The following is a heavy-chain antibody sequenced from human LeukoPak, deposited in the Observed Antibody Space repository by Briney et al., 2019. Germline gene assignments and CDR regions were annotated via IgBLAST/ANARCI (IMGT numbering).Heavy chain of an antibody. V-gene: IGHV3-7*01. CDR3: ASRDGSYGY. J-gene: IGHJ4*02. Sequence: PGGSLRLSCAASRFTFSSYWMTWVRQAPGKGLEWVANIKQDGSEKYYVDSVKGRFTISRDNAKNSLYLQMNSLRAEDTAVYYCASRDGSYGYWGQGTLVTVSS. CDR2: IKQDGSEK. D-gene: IGHD1-26*01. CDR1: RFTFSSYW.